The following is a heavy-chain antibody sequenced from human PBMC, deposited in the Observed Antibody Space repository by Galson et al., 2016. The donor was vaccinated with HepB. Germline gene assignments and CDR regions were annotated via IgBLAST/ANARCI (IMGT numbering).Heavy chain of an antibody. Sequence: ETLSLTCAVYGGSFSGSYWSWLRQSPGKGLEWIGEIYHSGTANYNPSLKSRVTMSVATSKSQFSLKLRSVTAADTAVYYCAGQPVYYGNNNWFDPWGQGTLVTVSS. V-gene: IGHV4-34*01. CDR3: AGQPVYYGNNNWFDP. CDR2: IYHSGTA. J-gene: IGHJ5*02. D-gene: IGHD4-11*01. CDR1: GGSFSGSY.